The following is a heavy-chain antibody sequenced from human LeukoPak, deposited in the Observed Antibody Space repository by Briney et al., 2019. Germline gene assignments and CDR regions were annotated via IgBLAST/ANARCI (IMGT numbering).Heavy chain of an antibody. CDR2: INSDGGDT. CDR1: GFTFSSYW. D-gene: IGHD6-13*01. J-gene: IGHJ4*02. V-gene: IGHV3-74*01. CDR3: ARDRVHIAVDGTFDY. Sequence: GGSLRLSCAASGFTFSSYWLYWVRQAPGKGLVWMSRINSDGGDTTYTDSVKGRFTISRDNFKNTLYLQMTSLRAEDTAVYYCARDRVHIAVDGTFDYWGQGPLVTVSS.